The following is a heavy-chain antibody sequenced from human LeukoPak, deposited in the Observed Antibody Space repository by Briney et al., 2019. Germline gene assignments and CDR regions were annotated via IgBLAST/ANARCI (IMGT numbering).Heavy chain of an antibody. Sequence: GGSLRLSCAASGFTFSNYPMTWVRQAPGKELEWVSTISSASNTYYADSVKGRFTLSRDNSKNTLYLLMNSLRAEDTAFYYCAKYIATSGTAGGRCFDPWGQGTLVTVSS. CDR1: GFTFSNYP. CDR2: ISSASNT. CDR3: AKYIATSGTAGGRCFDP. V-gene: IGHV3-23*01. J-gene: IGHJ5*02. D-gene: IGHD6-13*01.